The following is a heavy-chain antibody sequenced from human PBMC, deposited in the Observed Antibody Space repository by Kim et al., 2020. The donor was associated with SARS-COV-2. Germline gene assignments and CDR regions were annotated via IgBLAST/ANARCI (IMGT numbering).Heavy chain of an antibody. V-gene: IGHV3-11*01. CDR2: IGGGGETI. Sequence: GGSLRLSCAASVFIFSDYYMSWFRQAPGKGLEWVSYIGGGGETIGYADSVKGRFTISRDNANSSLFLQMNSLRAEDTAIYFCARYDYVWGSTRPTDFWGQGTLVTVSS. CDR1: VFIFSDYY. J-gene: IGHJ4*02. CDR3: ARYDYVWGSTRPTDF. D-gene: IGHD3-16*01.